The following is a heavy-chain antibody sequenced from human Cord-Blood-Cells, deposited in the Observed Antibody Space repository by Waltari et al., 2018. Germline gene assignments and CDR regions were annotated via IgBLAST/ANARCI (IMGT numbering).Heavy chain of an antibody. V-gene: IGHV4-4*07. J-gene: IGHJ4*02. CDR3: AGIVGATTFDY. CDR2: FYTSGST. D-gene: IGHD1-26*01. Sequence: QVQLQESGPGLVKPSEPLSLTCPDPGGPISSYYRSWIRQPAGKGLEWIGRFYTSGSTNYNPSLKSRVTMSVDTSKNQFSLKLSSVTAADTAVYYCAGIVGATTFDYWGQGTLVTVSS. CDR1: GGPISSYY.